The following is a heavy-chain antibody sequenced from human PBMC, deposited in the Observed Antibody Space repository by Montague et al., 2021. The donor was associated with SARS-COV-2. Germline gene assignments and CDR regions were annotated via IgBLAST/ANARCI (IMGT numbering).Heavy chain of an antibody. Sequence: SETLSLTCAGAVDSGDGAYWSWIGQPPSGLQSRMGFVYCIGRANYNPSLETRVTLSVYPSKNQFSLKLSSVTAADTAVYYCAREDRWNWFDPWGQGTLVIVSS. CDR3: AREDRWNWFDP. D-gene: IGHD5-24*01. V-gene: IGHV4-59*02. CDR2: VYCIGRA. CDR1: VDSGDGAY. J-gene: IGHJ5*02.